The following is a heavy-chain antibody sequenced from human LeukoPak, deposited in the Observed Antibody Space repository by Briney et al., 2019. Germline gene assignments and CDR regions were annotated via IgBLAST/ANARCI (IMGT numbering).Heavy chain of an antibody. Sequence: GGSLRLSCAASGFTFSSYSMDWVRQAPGKGLEWVSHISGSSKTIYYADSVKGRFTISRDNARNSMYLQMNSLRAEDAAAYYCARDRRETMITFGGVMTAGWFDPWGQGTLVTVSS. D-gene: IGHD3-16*01. CDR1: GFTFSSYS. CDR2: ISGSSKTI. J-gene: IGHJ5*02. CDR3: ARDRRETMITFGGVMTAGWFDP. V-gene: IGHV3-48*01.